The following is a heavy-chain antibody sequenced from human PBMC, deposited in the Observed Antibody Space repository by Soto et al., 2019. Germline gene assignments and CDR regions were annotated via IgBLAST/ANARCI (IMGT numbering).Heavy chain of an antibody. CDR2: ISYDGSNK. CDR1: GFTFSSYG. J-gene: IGHJ6*02. Sequence: QVQLVESGGGVVQPGRSLRLSCAASGFTFSSYGMHWVRQAPGKGLEWVAVISYDGSNKYYADSVKGRFTISRDNSKNPLYLQMNSLRAEDTAVYYCAKDGDVVVPAAIYYYGMDVWGQGTTVTVSS. CDR3: AKDGDVVVPAAIYYYGMDV. V-gene: IGHV3-30*18. D-gene: IGHD2-2*01.